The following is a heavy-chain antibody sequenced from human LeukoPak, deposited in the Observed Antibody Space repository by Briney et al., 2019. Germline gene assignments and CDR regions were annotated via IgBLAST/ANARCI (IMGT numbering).Heavy chain of an antibody. Sequence: SETLSLTCTVSGGSIISSYHYWSWIRQPPGKELEWIASINYGGTTYYNPSLKSRVTTAVDTSKNQFSLRLSSVTAADTAVYLCARYVVSNSGKFYFDHWGQGSLVTVSS. CDR3: ARYVVSNSGKFYFDH. CDR2: INYGGTT. V-gene: IGHV4-39*01. J-gene: IGHJ4*02. D-gene: IGHD3-10*01. CDR1: GGSIISSYHY.